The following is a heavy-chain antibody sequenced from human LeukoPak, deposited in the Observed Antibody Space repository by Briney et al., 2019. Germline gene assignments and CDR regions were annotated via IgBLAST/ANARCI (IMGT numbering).Heavy chain of an antibody. D-gene: IGHD2-15*01. V-gene: IGHV3-23*01. CDR2: ISGSGGST. CDR1: GFTFSSYG. Sequence: GGSLRLSCAASGFTFSSYGMSWVRQAPGKGLEWVSAISGSGGSTYYADSVKGRFTISRDNSKNTLYLQMNSLRAEDTAVYYCAKVGRSPISPYYFDYWGQGTLVTVSS. J-gene: IGHJ4*02. CDR3: AKVGRSPISPYYFDY.